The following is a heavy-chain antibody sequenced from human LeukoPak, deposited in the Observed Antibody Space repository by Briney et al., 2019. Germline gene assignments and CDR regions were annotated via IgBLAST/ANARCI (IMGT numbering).Heavy chain of an antibody. CDR1: GGSISSSSYY. CDR2: IYYSGST. J-gene: IGHJ4*02. CDR3: ARHGGVKSSPFDY. D-gene: IGHD3-16*01. Sequence: PSETLSLTCTVSGGSISSSSYYWGWIRQPPGKGLEWIGSIYYSGSTYYNPSLKSRVTISVDTSKNQFSLKLSSVTAADTAVYYCARHGGVKSSPFDYWGQGTLVTVSS. V-gene: IGHV4-39*01.